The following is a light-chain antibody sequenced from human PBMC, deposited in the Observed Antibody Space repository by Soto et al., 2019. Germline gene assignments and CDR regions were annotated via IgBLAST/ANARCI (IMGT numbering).Light chain of an antibody. CDR1: TSNIGSNT. CDR3: AAWDESPGRV. V-gene: IGLV1-44*01. CDR2: SNN. Sequence: QAVVTQRPSLSGTPGQPVSISCSGSTSNIGSNTLNWYQQLPVTALKLLIYSNNQRPSGVPGRFSGSQSGTSASLVISGLQSEDEADYYCAAWDESPGRVFGGGTKLTLL. J-gene: IGLJ3*02.